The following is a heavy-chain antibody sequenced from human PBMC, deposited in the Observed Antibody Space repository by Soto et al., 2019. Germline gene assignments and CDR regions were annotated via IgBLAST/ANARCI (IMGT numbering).Heavy chain of an antibody. CDR2: INSDGSST. CDR3: AREGDSSGFEY. CDR1: GFTFSSYW. D-gene: IGHD3-22*01. V-gene: IGHV3-74*01. J-gene: IGHJ4*02. Sequence: GWSLRLSCAASGFTFSSYWMHWVRQAPGKGLVWVSRINSDGSSTSYADSVKGRFTISRDNAKNTLYLQMNSLRAEDTAVYYCAREGDSSGFEYWGEGTLVTVS.